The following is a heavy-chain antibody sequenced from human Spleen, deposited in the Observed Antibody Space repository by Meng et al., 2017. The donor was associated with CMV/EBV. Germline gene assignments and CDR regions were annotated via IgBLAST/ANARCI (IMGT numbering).Heavy chain of an antibody. CDR1: GYTFTGYY. CDR3: ARDAGFGGYFTGDY. J-gene: IGHJ4*02. CDR2: INPNTGGT. D-gene: IGHD5-12*01. Sequence: KASGYTFTGYYIHWVRQAPGQGLEWVGWINPNTGGTNYVQKFQGRVTMTRDTSISTTYMEVSSLRSDDTALYYCARDAGFGGYFTGDYWGQGTLVPSPQ. V-gene: IGHV1-2*02.